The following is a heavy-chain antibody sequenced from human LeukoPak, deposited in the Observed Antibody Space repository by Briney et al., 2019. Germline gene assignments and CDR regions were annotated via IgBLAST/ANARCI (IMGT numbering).Heavy chain of an antibody. CDR2: ISAYNGDT. CDR3: ARDPSNTSGRYIYFDY. Sequence: ASVKVSCKASGYAFTRYGFSWVRQAPGQGLEWMGWISAYNGDTNYAQKFKGRVTMTTDTSTRTAYMELRSLRSDDTAVYYCARDPSNTSGRYIYFDYWGQGTLATVSS. V-gene: IGHV1-18*01. D-gene: IGHD6-19*01. J-gene: IGHJ4*02. CDR1: GYAFTRYG.